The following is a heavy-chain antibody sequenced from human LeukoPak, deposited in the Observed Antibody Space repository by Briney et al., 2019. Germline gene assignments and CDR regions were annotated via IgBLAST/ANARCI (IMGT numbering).Heavy chain of an antibody. CDR2: IYLKTGGT. J-gene: IGHJ6*02. CDR3: AREAGAAGTFGYYYYYYGMDV. V-gene: IGHV1-2*02. Sequence: ASVTLSLTSSVYSFTVSYLHWGCLGQGQGQEWMGCIYLKTGGTNYAQQFQGRVTMTRDTSISTAYMELSRLRSDDTAVYYCAREAGAAGTFGYYYYYYGMDVWGQGTTVTVSS. D-gene: IGHD6-13*01. CDR1: VYSFTVSY.